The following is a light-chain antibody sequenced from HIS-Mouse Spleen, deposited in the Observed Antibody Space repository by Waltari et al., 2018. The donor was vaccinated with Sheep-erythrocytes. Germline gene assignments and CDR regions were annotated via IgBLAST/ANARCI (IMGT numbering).Light chain of an antibody. CDR2: DVS. CDR1: SSDCGGYNY. J-gene: IGLJ1*01. V-gene: IGLV2-11*01. Sequence: QSALTQPRSVSGSPGQSVPISCTGTSSDCGGYNYVVWYQQHPGKAPNLMIYDVSKRPSGVPDRFSGSKSGNTASLTISGLQAEDEADYYCCSYAGSYNHVFATGTKVTVL. CDR3: CSYAGSYNHV.